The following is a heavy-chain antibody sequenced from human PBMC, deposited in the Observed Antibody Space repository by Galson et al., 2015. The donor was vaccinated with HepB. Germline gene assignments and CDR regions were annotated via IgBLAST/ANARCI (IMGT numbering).Heavy chain of an antibody. CDR2: IYYRGTT. Sequence: WIGSIYYRGTTYYNPSLKSRVTISIDRFKNQFSLTLTSVTAADTAVYYCVFVGHWSDPWGQGTLVTVSS. D-gene: IGHD1-26*01. J-gene: IGHJ5*02. CDR3: VFVGHWSDP. V-gene: IGHV4-39*07.